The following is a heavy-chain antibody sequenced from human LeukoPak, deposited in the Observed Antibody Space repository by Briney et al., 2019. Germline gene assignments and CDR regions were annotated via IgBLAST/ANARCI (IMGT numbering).Heavy chain of an antibody. CDR2: INPSSGGT. Sequence: ASVKVSCKASGYTFTTYNINWVRQAPGQGLEWMGWINPSSGGTNYAQNFQGRVTMTRDTSISTAYMELSRLRSDDTAVYYCARAPIAARPSPFDYWGQGTLVTVSS. CDR3: ARAPIAARPSPFDY. V-gene: IGHV1-2*02. D-gene: IGHD6-6*01. CDR1: GYTFTTYN. J-gene: IGHJ4*02.